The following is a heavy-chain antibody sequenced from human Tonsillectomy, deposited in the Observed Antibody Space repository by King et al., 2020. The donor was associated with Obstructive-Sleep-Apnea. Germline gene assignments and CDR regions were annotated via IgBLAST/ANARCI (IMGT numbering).Heavy chain of an antibody. Sequence: VQLVESGGGVVQPGRSLRLSCAASGFTFSRFGMHWVRQAPGKGLEWMALIWYDGFSQYYADSEKGRFTISRDNANNTLYLQMNSLRAEDTAVYYCAKTFCYTTSCYAVDNWGQGTLVTVSS. V-gene: IGHV3-33*06. J-gene: IGHJ4*02. D-gene: IGHD2-2*01. CDR2: IWYDGFSQ. CDR1: GFTFSRFG. CDR3: AKTFCYTTSCYAVDN.